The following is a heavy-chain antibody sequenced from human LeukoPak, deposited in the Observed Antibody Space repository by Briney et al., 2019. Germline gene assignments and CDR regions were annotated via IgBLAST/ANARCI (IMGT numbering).Heavy chain of an antibody. D-gene: IGHD2-21*02. CDR1: GGTFSSYA. V-gene: IGHV1-69*05. Sequence: GSSVKVSCKASGGTFSSYAISWVRQAPGQGLEWMGGIIPIFGTANYAQKFQGRVTITTDESTSTAYMELSSLRSEDTAVYYCARAPRNIVVVTATWDYFDYWGQGTLVTVSS. J-gene: IGHJ4*02. CDR3: ARAPRNIVVVTATWDYFDY. CDR2: IIPIFGTA.